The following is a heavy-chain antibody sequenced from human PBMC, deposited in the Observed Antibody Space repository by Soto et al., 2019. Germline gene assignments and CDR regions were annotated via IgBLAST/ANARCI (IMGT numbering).Heavy chain of an antibody. CDR2: IYYSGST. Sequence: SETLSLTCTVSGGSISSSSYYWGWIRQPPGKGLEWIGSIYYSGSTYYNPSLKSRVTISVDTSKNQFSLKLSSVTAADTAVYYCARQVAVADIYYYYYYMDVWGKGTTVTVSS. CDR3: ARQVAVADIYYYYYYMDV. V-gene: IGHV4-39*01. CDR1: GGSISSSSYY. D-gene: IGHD6-19*01. J-gene: IGHJ6*03.